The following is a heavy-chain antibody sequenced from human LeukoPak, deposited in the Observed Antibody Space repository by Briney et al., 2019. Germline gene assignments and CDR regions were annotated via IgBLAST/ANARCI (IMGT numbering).Heavy chain of an antibody. D-gene: IGHD3-10*01. Sequence: SQTLSLTCTVSGGSISSGGYYWSWIRQHPGKGLEWIGYIYYSGSTYYNPSLKSRVTISVDTSKNQFSLKQSSVTAADTAVYYCARNYYGSGSYGDLGVDYWGQGTLVTVSS. J-gene: IGHJ4*02. CDR1: GGSISSGGYY. V-gene: IGHV4-31*03. CDR2: IYYSGST. CDR3: ARNYYGSGSYGDLGVDY.